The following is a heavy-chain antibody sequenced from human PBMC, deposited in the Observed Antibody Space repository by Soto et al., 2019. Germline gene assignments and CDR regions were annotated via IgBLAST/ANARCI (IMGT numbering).Heavy chain of an antibody. Sequence: GGSLRLSCAASGFTFSSYGMHWVRQAPGKGLERVAVIWYDGSNKYYADSVKGRFTISRDNSKNTLYLQMNSLRAEDTAVYYCARDPGGRDGYNSPLYYFDYWGQGTLVTVSS. CDR1: GFTFSSYG. CDR3: ARDPGGRDGYNSPLYYFDY. J-gene: IGHJ4*02. D-gene: IGHD5-12*01. V-gene: IGHV3-33*01. CDR2: IWYDGSNK.